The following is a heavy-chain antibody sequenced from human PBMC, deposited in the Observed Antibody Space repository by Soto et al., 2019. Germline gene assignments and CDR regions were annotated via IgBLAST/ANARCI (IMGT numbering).Heavy chain of an antibody. J-gene: IGHJ4*02. Sequence: SLRLSCAASGFTFSSYAMSWVRQAPGKGLEWVSAISGSGGSTYYADSVKGRFTISRDNSKSTLYLHMNNLGVEDTAVYYCARGGPRSGQTGYYFDYWGQGTLVTVSS. V-gene: IGHV3-23*01. CDR3: ARGGPRSGQTGYYFDY. D-gene: IGHD1-1*01. CDR1: GFTFSSYA. CDR2: ISGSGGST.